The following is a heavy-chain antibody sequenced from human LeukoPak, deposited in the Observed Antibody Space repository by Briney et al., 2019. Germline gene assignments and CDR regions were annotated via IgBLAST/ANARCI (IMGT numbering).Heavy chain of an antibody. CDR1: GYTFTSYG. D-gene: IGHD3-22*01. V-gene: IGHV1-18*01. CDR2: ISAYNGNT. CDR3: AKDGKRESMIVVVRRPHYFDH. Sequence: GASVKVSCKASGYTFTSYGISWVRQAPGQGLEWMGWISAYNGNTNYAQKLQGRVTMTTDTSTSTAYMELRSLRSDDTAVYYCAKDGKRESMIVVVRRPHYFDHWGQGTLVTVSS. J-gene: IGHJ4*02.